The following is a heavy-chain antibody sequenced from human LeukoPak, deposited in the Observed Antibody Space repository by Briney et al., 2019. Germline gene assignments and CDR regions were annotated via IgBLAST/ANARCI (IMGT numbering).Heavy chain of an antibody. CDR3: TRDRGTYNWLDP. Sequence: GGSLRLSCAASGFTLSDSVIHWVRQASGKGLEWVGLIDRPAKSYATAYGASVGGRFTISRDDSKNTAYLQMDSLKTEDTALYYCTRDRGTYNWLDPWGQGTLVTVSS. V-gene: IGHV3-73*01. J-gene: IGHJ5*02. CDR1: GFTLSDSV. CDR2: IDRPAKSYAT. D-gene: IGHD1-26*01.